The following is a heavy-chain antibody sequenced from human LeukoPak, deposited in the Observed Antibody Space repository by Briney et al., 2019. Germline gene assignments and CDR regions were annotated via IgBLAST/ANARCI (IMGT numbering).Heavy chain of an antibody. V-gene: IGHV3-23*01. Sequence: GGSLRLSCAASGFTFSNYAISWVRQAPGKGLEWVSALTSDGSTFYTGSVKGRFTISRNNSKNTLSLQMNSLRAADTAVYYCARESIVGLTPLIDLWGQGTMVTVSS. CDR1: GFTFSNYA. CDR2: LTSDGST. CDR3: ARESIVGLTPLIDL. J-gene: IGHJ3*01. D-gene: IGHD1-26*01.